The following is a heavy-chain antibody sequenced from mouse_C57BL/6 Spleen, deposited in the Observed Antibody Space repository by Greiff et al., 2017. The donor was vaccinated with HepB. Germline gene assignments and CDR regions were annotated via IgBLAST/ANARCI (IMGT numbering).Heavy chain of an antibody. V-gene: IGHV1-61*01. CDR3: ARTFTTVVAPDY. CDR2: IYPSDSET. CDR1: GYTFTSYW. D-gene: IGHD1-1*01. J-gene: IGHJ2*01. Sequence: QVQLQQPGAELVRPGSSVKLSCKASGYTFTSYWMDWVKQRPGQGLEWIGNIYPSDSETHYNQKFKDKATLTVDKSSSTAYMQLCSLTSEDSAVYYCARTFTTVVAPDYWGQGTTLTVSS.